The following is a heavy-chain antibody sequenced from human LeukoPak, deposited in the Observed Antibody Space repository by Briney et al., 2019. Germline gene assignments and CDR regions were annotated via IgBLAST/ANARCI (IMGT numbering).Heavy chain of an antibody. CDR1: GFTFDDYA. CDR3: ARSPIIPSSTIFGVADY. CDR2: ISWNSGSI. D-gene: IGHD3-3*01. Sequence: PGGSLRLSCAASGFTFDDYAMHWVRQAPGKGLEWVSGISWNSGSIGYADSVKGRFTISRDNAKNSLYLQMNSLRAEDMALYYCARSPIIPSSTIFGVADYWGQGTLVTVSS. J-gene: IGHJ4*02. V-gene: IGHV3-9*03.